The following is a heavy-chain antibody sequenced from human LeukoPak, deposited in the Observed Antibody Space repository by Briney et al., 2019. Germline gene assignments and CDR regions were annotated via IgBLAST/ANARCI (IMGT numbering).Heavy chain of an antibody. V-gene: IGHV3-48*03. CDR2: ISSSGSTI. CDR1: GFIFSNYE. CDR3: ARDASSSGWYWGAFDI. J-gene: IGHJ3*02. Sequence: GGSLRLSCAAPGFIFSNYEMNWVRQAPGKGLEWVSYISSSGSTIYYADSVKGRFTISRDNAKNSLYLQMNSLRAEDTAVYYCARDASSSGWYWGAFDIWGQGTMVTVSS. D-gene: IGHD6-19*01.